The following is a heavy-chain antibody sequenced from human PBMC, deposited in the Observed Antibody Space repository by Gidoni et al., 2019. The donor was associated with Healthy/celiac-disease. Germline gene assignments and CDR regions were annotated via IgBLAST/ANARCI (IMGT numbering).Heavy chain of an antibody. CDR1: GFTFSSYG. CDR2: IWYDGSNK. J-gene: IGHJ6*02. Sequence: VQLVESGGAVVQPCSSLTLSCAASGFTFSSYGMHWVRQAPGKGLEWEAVIWYDGSNKYYADSVKGRFTISRDNSKNTLYLQMNSLRAEDTAVYYCARAPVAARTYYYYGMDVWGQGTTVTVSS. CDR3: ARAPVAARTYYYYGMDV. D-gene: IGHD2-15*01. V-gene: IGHV3-33*01.